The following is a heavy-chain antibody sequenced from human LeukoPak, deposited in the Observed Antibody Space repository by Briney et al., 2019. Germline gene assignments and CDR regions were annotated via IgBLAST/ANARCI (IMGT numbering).Heavy chain of an antibody. V-gene: IGHV3-48*01. CDR2: ISSSSSSI. CDR1: GFTFSDYS. Sequence: GGSLRLSCAASGFTFSDYSMNWVRQAPGKGLEWVSYISSSSSSIYYAESVKGRFTISRDNAKNSLYLQMNSLRAEDTAVYYCARPLDHGDYGGDFQHWGQGTLVTVSS. CDR3: ARPLDHGDYGGDFQH. D-gene: IGHD4-17*01. J-gene: IGHJ1*01.